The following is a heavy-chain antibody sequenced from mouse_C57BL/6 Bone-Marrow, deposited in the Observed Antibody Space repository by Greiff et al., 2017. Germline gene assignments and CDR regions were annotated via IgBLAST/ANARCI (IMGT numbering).Heavy chain of an antibody. CDR1: GYSITSGYY. CDR3: ASELGPY. Sequence: EVKLQESGPGLVKPSQSLSLTCSVTGYSITSGYYWNWIRQFPGNKLEWMGYISYDGSNNYNPSLKNRISITRDTSKNQFFLKLNSVTTEDTATYYCASELGPYWGQGTTLTVSS. CDR2: ISYDGSN. V-gene: IGHV3-6*01. J-gene: IGHJ2*01. D-gene: IGHD4-1*01.